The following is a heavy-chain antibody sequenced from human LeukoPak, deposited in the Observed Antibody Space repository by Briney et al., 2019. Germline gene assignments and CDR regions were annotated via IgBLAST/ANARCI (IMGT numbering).Heavy chain of an antibody. V-gene: IGHV3-20*04. D-gene: IGHD4-17*01. CDR1: GFTFDDYG. CDR2: ISWNGGST. J-gene: IGHJ2*01. Sequence: GGSLRLSCAASGFTFDDYGMSWVRQGPGKGLEWVSGISWNGGSTGYADSVKGRFTISRDNAKNSLYLQMNSLRAEDTALYYCARYDYGDYEGRYFDLWGRGTLVTVSS. CDR3: ARYDYGDYEGRYFDL.